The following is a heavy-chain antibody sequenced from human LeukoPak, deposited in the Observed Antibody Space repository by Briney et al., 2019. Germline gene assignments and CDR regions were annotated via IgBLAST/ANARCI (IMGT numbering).Heavy chain of an antibody. D-gene: IGHD4-17*01. CDR3: ARDPRFVRGDYVYFDY. Sequence: GASVKVSCKASGYTFTSYGISWVRQAPGQGLEWMGWISAYNGNTNYAQKLQGRVTMTTDTSTSTAYMELRSLRSDDTAVYYCARDPRFVRGDYVYFDYWGQGTLVTVSS. CDR1: GYTFTSYG. CDR2: ISAYNGNT. V-gene: IGHV1-18*01. J-gene: IGHJ4*02.